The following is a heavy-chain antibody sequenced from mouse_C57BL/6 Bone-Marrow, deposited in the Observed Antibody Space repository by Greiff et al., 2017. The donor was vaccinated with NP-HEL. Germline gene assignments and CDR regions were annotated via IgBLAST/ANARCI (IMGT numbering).Heavy chain of an antibody. CDR1: GFTFSSYG. D-gene: IGHD1-1*01. V-gene: IGHV5-6*02. CDR3: ARRITSDY. J-gene: IGHJ2*01. Sequence: EVKLMESGGDLVKPGGSLKLSCAASGFTFSSYGMSWVRQTPDKRLEWVATISSGGSYTYYPDSVKGRFTISRDNAKNTLYLQMSSLKSEDTAMYYGARRITSDYWGQGTTLTVSS. CDR2: ISSGGSYT.